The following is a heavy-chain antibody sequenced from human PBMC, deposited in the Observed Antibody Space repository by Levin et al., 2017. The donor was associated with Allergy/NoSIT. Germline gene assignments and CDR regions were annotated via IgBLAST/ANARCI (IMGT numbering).Heavy chain of an antibody. V-gene: IGHV3-30*04. J-gene: IGHJ4*02. CDR2: ISYDGSNK. CDR3: ARRDGYNGGRIDY. D-gene: IGHD5-24*01. Sequence: GESLKISCAASGFTFSSYAMHWVRQAPGKGLEWVAVISYDGSNKYYADSVKGRFTISRDNSKNTLYLQMNSLRAEDTAVYYCARRDGYNGGRIDYWGQGTLVTVSS. CDR1: GFTFSSYA.